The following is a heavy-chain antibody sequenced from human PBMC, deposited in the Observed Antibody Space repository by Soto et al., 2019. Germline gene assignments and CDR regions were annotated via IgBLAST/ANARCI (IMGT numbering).Heavy chain of an antibody. V-gene: IGHV1-69*13. Sequence: SVKVSCKASGYTFTSYYMHWVRQAPGQGLEWMGGIIPIFGTANYAQKFQGRVTITADESTSTAYMELSSLRSEDTAVYYCASGYCSGGSCHGVFDYWGQGTLVTV. CDR3: ASGYCSGGSCHGVFDY. J-gene: IGHJ4*02. CDR1: GYTFTSYY. CDR2: IIPIFGTA. D-gene: IGHD2-15*01.